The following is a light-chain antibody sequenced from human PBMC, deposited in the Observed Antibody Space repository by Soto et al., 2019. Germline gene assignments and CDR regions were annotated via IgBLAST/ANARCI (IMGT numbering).Light chain of an antibody. CDR1: SGSIASNY. J-gene: IGLJ3*02. CDR2: DDN. V-gene: IGLV6-57*03. CDR3: QSYDSSSLWV. Sequence: NFMLTQPHSVSESPGNTVTISCTRSSGSIASNYVQWYQQRPGSAPTTVIYDDNQRRSGVPDRFSGSIDSSSNSASLTISGLQTEDEADYYCQSYDSSSLWVFGGGTKLTVL.